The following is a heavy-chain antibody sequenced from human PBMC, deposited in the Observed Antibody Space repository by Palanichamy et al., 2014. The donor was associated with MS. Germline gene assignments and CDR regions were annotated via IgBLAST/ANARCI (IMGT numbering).Heavy chain of an antibody. V-gene: IGHV1-3*01. CDR1: GYAFTDYA. CDR2: INAGNGNT. J-gene: IGHJ4*02. CDR3: AREHDSWSGYSFDF. D-gene: IGHD3-3*01. Sequence: QVQLVQSGAAVKKPGALVKVSCKASGYAFTDYAIHWVRQAPGQRLEWMGWINAGNGNTKYSQKFQSRVTITRDTSADTAYMELSSLRSEDTALYYCAREHDSWSGYSFDFWGQGTLVTASS.